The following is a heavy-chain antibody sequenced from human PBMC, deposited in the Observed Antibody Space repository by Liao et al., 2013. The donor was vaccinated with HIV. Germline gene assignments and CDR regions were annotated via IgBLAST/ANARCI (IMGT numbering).Heavy chain of an antibody. J-gene: IGHJ1*01. Sequence: QLQLQESGPGLVKPSETLSLTCTVSGDSISDYYWGWIRQTPAKGLEWIGYISHYGSTNHNPSLKSRVTISLAMSSNEFSLDLSSVTAADTGVYYCARDYREYCSSTSCYGRAYFQQWGQGTLVTVSS. D-gene: IGHD2-2*01. CDR3: ARDYREYCSSTSCYGRAYFQQ. V-gene: IGHV4-59*01. CDR1: GDSISDYY. CDR2: ISHYGST.